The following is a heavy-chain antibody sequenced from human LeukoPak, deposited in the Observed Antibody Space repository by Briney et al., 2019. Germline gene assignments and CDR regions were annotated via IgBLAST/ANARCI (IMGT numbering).Heavy chain of an antibody. CDR2: TYYRSKWYN. Sequence: SQTLSLTCAISGDIVSSNSAAWHWLRQSRSRGLEWLERTYYRSKWYNVYAVSVKSRITINPDTSKNQFSLQLNSVTPEDTAVYYCARGFGDSGWYPLPFDYWGQGTLVTVSS. CDR3: ARGFGDSGWYPLPFDY. V-gene: IGHV6-1*01. CDR1: GDIVSSNSAA. D-gene: IGHD6-19*01. J-gene: IGHJ4*02.